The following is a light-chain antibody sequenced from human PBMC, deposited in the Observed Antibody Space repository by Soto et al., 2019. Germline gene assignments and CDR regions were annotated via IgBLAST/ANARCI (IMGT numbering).Light chain of an antibody. CDR1: QSVSSSY. V-gene: IGKV3-20*01. J-gene: IGKJ2*01. CDR3: QQYCSSPYT. Sequence: EIVLTQSPGTLSLSPGERATLSCRASQSVSSSYLAWYQQKPGQAPRLLIYGASSRDTGIPDRFSGSGSGTDFTLTISRLEPADFAVYYCQQYCSSPYTFGHGTKLEIK. CDR2: GAS.